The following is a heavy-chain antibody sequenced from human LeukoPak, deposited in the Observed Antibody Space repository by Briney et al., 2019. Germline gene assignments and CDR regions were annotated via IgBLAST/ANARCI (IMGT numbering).Heavy chain of an antibody. CDR1: GYTFTGYY. CDR2: INPNSGGT. J-gene: IGHJ6*03. V-gene: IGHV1-2*02. Sequence: GASVKVSCKASGYTFTGYYMHWVRQAPGQGLEWMGWINPNSGGTNYAQKFQGRVTMTRDTSISTAYMELSRLRSDDTAVYYCARDRKYSSSPYYYYMDVWGKGTTVTVSS. D-gene: IGHD6-6*01. CDR3: ARDRKYSSSPYYYYMDV.